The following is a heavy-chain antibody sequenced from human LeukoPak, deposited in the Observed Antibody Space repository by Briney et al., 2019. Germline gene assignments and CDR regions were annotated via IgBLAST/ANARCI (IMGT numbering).Heavy chain of an antibody. CDR2: ISSSSSYI. CDR1: GFTFSSYS. V-gene: IGHV3-21*01. Sequence: GGSLRLSCAASGFTFSSYSMNWVCQAPGKGLEWVSSISSSSSYIYYAVSVKGRFTISRDNAKNSLYLQMNSLRAEDTAVYYCARGCDSSGWYDYYFMVVWGEGTTVTVSS. D-gene: IGHD6-19*01. J-gene: IGHJ6*03. CDR3: ARGCDSSGWYDYYFMVV.